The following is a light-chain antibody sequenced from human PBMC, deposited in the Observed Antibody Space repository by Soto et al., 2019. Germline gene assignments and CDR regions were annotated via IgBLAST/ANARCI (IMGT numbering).Light chain of an antibody. Sequence: ALQMTQSPSSLSASVGDRVTITCRASQGIRDDLGWYQQKPGKAPKLLIYAASSLQSGVPSRFSGSGSGTDFTLTISSLQPEDFATYYCLQDYNYPYTFGQGTKLEIK. V-gene: IGKV1-6*01. CDR3: LQDYNYPYT. CDR2: AAS. CDR1: QGIRDD. J-gene: IGKJ2*01.